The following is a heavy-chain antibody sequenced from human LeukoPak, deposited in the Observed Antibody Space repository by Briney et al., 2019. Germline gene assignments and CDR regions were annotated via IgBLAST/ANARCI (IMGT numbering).Heavy chain of an antibody. CDR3: ARGYYYDSSGYYSLGY. CDR2: ITSSSIYT. Sequence: GGSLRLSCAASGFTFSSYTMNWVRQAPGKGLEWVSSITSSSIYTYYADSVKGRFTISRDNAKNSLYLQMNSLRAEDTAVYYCARGYYYDSSGYYSLGYWGQGTLVTVSS. V-gene: IGHV3-21*01. D-gene: IGHD3-22*01. CDR1: GFTFSSYT. J-gene: IGHJ4*02.